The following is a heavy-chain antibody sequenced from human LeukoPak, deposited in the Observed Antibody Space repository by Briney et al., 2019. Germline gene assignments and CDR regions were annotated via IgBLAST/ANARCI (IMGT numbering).Heavy chain of an antibody. V-gene: IGHV3-48*02. CDR3: ARILNY. CDR2: ISSNSGIT. Sequence: GGSLRLSCAASGFTFNTYDMNWFRQAPGRGLEWVSYISSNSGITNYADSVKGRFTISRDNAKKSLYLQMNSVRDEDTAVYYCARILNYWGQGTLVTVSS. D-gene: IGHD2/OR15-2a*01. J-gene: IGHJ4*02. CDR1: GFTFNTYD.